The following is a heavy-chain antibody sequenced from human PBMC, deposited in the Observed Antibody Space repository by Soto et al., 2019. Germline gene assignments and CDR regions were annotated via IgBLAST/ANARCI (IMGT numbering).Heavy chain of an antibody. D-gene: IGHD6-19*01. CDR2: IYPGDSDT. V-gene: IGHV5-51*01. CDR3: ARHVFGVAGTPNWFDP. J-gene: IGHJ5*02. CDR1: GYSFTSYW. Sequence: PGESLKISCKGSGYSFTSYWIGWVRQMPGKGLEWMGIIYPGDSDTRYSPSFQGQVTISADKSISTAYLQWSSLKASDPAMYYCARHVFGVAGTPNWFDPWGQGTLVTVSS.